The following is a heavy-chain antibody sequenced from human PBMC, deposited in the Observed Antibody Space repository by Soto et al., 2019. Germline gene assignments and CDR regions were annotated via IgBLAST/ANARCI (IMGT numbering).Heavy chain of an antibody. J-gene: IGHJ6*03. V-gene: IGHV1-18*01. CDR2: ISAYNGNT. Sequence: VQLVQSGAEVKKPGASVKVSCKASGYTFTSYGISWVRQAPGQGLEWMGWISAYNGNTHYAQQLQGRVTMTTDTSTSTGYMELRSLRSDDTAVYYCAREGAAGDFYYYYMDVWGKGTTVTVS. CDR1: GYTFTSYG. CDR3: AREGAAGDFYYYYMDV. D-gene: IGHD6-13*01.